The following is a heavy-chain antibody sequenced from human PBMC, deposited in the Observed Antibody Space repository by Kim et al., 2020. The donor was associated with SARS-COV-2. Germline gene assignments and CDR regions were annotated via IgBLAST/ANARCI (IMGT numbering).Heavy chain of an antibody. D-gene: IGHD2-2*01. V-gene: IGHV3-7*03. CDR2: IKEDGIER. CDR3: ARDARYCTSTSCPTESWFDP. CDR1: GFTFSSYW. J-gene: IGHJ5*02. Sequence: GGSLRLSCAASGFTFSSYWMSWVRQAPGKGLEWVANIKEDGIERYYVGSVEGRFTISRDNAKNSRYLQMNSLRAEYKAVYYCARDARYCTSTSCPTESWFDPWGQGTLVTVSS.